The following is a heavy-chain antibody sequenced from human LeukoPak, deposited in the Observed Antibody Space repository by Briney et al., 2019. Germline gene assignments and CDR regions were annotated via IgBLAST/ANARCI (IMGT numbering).Heavy chain of an antibody. Sequence: SVKVSCKASGYTFTGYYMHWVRQAPGQGLEWMGRINPNSGGTNYAQKFQGRVTMTRDTSISTAYMELSSLRSDDTAVYYRARGPPNWGYDYWGPGTLVTVSS. CDR2: INPNSGGT. CDR3: ARGPPNWGYDY. CDR1: GYTFTGYY. V-gene: IGHV1-2*06. J-gene: IGHJ4*01. D-gene: IGHD7-27*01.